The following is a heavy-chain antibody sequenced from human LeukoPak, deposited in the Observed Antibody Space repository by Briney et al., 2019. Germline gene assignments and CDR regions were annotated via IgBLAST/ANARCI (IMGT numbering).Heavy chain of an antibody. J-gene: IGHJ4*02. CDR1: GGSISSSSYY. D-gene: IGHD4-23*01. CDR2: IYYSGST. V-gene: IGHV4-39*07. CDR3: ARGNSFDY. Sequence: ASETLSLTCTVSGGSISSSSYYWGWIRQPPGKGLEWIGSIYYSGSTYYNPSLKSRVTISVDTSKDQFSLKLSSVTAADTAVYYCARGNSFDYWGQGTLVTVSS.